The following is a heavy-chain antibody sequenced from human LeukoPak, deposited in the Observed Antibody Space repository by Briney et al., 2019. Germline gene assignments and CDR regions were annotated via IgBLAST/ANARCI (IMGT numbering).Heavy chain of an antibody. D-gene: IGHD4-17*01. J-gene: IGHJ5*02. CDR2: IYYSGST. Sequence: KPSETPSLTCAVYGGSFSGYYWSWIRQPPGKGLEWIGSIYYSGSTYYNPSLKSRVTISVDTSKNQFSLKLSSVTAADTAVYYCARFTVRNWFDPWGQGTLVTVSS. V-gene: IGHV4-34*01. CDR3: ARFTVRNWFDP. CDR1: GGSFSGYY.